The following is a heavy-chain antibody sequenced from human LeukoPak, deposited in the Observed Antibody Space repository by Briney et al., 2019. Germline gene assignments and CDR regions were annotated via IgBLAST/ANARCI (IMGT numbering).Heavy chain of an antibody. V-gene: IGHV3-20*04. CDR1: GFSFGDLG. CDR3: ARAVCPTIKFCDSSYFMDV. J-gene: IGHJ6*03. D-gene: IGHD6-6*01. Sequence: GGSLRLSCAASGFSFGDLGMTWVRHVPGKGLEWVAGINWNGASTGYADSVRGRFTISRDNAKNSLYLQMNSLRAEDTALYYCARAVCPTIKFCDSSYFMDVWGKGTTVNVS. CDR2: INWNGAST.